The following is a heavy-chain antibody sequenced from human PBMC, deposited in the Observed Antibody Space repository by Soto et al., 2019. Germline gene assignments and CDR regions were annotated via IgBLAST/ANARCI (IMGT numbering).Heavy chain of an antibody. CDR2: IYWDDDK. V-gene: IGHV2-5*02. Sequence: QITLKESGPPRVKPTQTLSLTCTFSGFSLTTRPVGVAWIRQPPGKALEWLAVIYWDDDKRYSPSLKSRLTLSQDTSKNQVVLTMTDMDPVDTGTYFCAHRGYMNGNWDRGYVDHWGQGTLVTVSS. D-gene: IGHD5-18*01. CDR1: GFSLTTRPVG. CDR3: AHRGYMNGNWDRGYVDH. J-gene: IGHJ4*02.